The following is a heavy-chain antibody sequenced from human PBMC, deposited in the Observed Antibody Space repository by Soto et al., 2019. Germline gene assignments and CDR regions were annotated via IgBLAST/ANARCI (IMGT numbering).Heavy chain of an antibody. CDR2: IYYSGSA. Sequence: LSLTCTVSGGSISSSTYYWGWLRQPPGKGLEWIGSIYYSGSAYYNPSLKSRVTISVDTSKNQFSLKLSSVTAPDTAVYYCARHIRALFDYCGQGTLVTVSS. CDR1: GGSISSSTYY. V-gene: IGHV4-39*01. CDR3: ARHIRALFDY. D-gene: IGHD1-20*01. J-gene: IGHJ4*02.